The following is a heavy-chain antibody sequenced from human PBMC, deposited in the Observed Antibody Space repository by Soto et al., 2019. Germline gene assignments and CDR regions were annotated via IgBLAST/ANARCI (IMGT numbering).Heavy chain of an antibody. D-gene: IGHD3-10*01. Sequence: ITLKESGPTLVKPTQTLTLTCTFSGFSLNTGGVGVGWVRQPRGKAMEWLALIYWDDDERYRPSLRSRLNINXDXXXNXLVLTMTNMDPEDTATYSCVRNWRYYGGDYYYGMDAWGQGTTVTVSS. J-gene: IGHJ6*02. CDR1: GFSLNTGGVG. CDR3: VRNWRYYGGDYYYGMDA. V-gene: IGHV2-5*02. CDR2: IYWDDDE.